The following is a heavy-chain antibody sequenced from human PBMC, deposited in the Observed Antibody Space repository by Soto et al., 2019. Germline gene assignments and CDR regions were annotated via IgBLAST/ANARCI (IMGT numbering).Heavy chain of an antibody. V-gene: IGHV1-18*01. CDR2: ISAYNGNT. Sequence: ASVKVSCKASGYTFTSYGISWVRQAPGQGLEWMGWISAYNGNTNYAQKLQGRVTMTTDTSTSAAYMELRSLRSDDTAVYYCARDQSYGGAFDYWGQGTLVTVSS. CDR1: GYTFTSYG. J-gene: IGHJ4*02. CDR3: ARDQSYGGAFDY. D-gene: IGHD2-21*01.